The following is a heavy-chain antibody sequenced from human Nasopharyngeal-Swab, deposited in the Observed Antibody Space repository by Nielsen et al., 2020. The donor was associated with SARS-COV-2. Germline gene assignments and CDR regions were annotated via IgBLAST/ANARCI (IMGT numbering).Heavy chain of an antibody. CDR2: IYYSGST. Sequence: PETLSLTCTVSGGSVSSGSYYWSWLRQHPGKGLEWIGYIYYSGSTNYNPSLKSRVIISVATSTSQFSLKLSSVTAAATAVYHCAGERYGSGSPSMDVWGQGTTVTVSS. CDR3: AGERYGSGSPSMDV. CDR1: GGSVSSGSYY. V-gene: IGHV4-61*01. J-gene: IGHJ6*02. D-gene: IGHD3-10*01.